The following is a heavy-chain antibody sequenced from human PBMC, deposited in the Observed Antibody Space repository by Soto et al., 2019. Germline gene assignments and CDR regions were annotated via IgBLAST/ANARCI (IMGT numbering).Heavy chain of an antibody. CDR3: ARVYGSVTNYYYYGVVV. CDR2: IWYDGSNK. J-gene: IGHJ6*02. Sequence: GGSLRLSCAASGFTFSSYGMHWVRQAPGKGLEWVAVIWYDGSNKYYADSVKGRFTISRDNSKNTLYLQMNSLRAEDTAVYYCARVYGSVTNYYYYGVVVWGQGTTVTVFS. CDR1: GFTFSSYG. V-gene: IGHV3-33*01. D-gene: IGHD3-10*01.